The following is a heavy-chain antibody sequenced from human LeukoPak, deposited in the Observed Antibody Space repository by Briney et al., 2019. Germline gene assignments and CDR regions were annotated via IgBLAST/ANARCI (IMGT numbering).Heavy chain of an antibody. Sequence: ALVKVSCKASGYTFTTYGISWVRQAPGQGLEWMGWISAYNGNTNYAQKLRGRVTMTTDTSTSTAYMELRSLRSDDTAVYYCARDPSGRYCNGGSCYSPYWGQGTLVTVSS. D-gene: IGHD2-15*01. CDR2: ISAYNGNT. CDR3: ARDPSGRYCNGGSCYSPY. V-gene: IGHV1-18*04. CDR1: GYTFTTYG. J-gene: IGHJ4*02.